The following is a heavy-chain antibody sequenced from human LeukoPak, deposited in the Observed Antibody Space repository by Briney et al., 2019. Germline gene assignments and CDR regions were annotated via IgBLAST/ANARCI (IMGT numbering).Heavy chain of an antibody. J-gene: IGHJ4*02. CDR1: GYTFTSYA. V-gene: IGHV1-3*01. CDR2: INAGNGNT. D-gene: IGHD6-19*01. CDR3: ARDFSPEQWLVKVYFDY. Sequence: ASVKVSCKASGYTFTSYAMHWVRQAPGQRLEWMGWINAGNGNTKYSQKFQGRVTITRDTSTSTAYMELRSLRSDDTAVYYCARDFSPEQWLVKVYFDYWGQGTLVTVSS.